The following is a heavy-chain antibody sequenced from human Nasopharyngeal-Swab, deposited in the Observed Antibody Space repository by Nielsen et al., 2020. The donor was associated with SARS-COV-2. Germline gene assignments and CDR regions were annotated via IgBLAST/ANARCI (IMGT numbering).Heavy chain of an antibody. J-gene: IGHJ5*02. CDR1: GESISSSSAF. CDR2: IYYSETTSGST. D-gene: IGHD5-12*01. V-gene: IGHV4-61*05. Sequence: SETLSLTCTVSGESISSSSAFWGWIRQPPGKGLEWIGNIYYSETTSGSTNYNPSLKSRVTISEDTSKNQFSLKLTSVTTADTAMYYCAAGYSGYEWSNGFNWFDPWGQGTLVTVSS. CDR3: AAGYSGYEWSNGFNWFDP.